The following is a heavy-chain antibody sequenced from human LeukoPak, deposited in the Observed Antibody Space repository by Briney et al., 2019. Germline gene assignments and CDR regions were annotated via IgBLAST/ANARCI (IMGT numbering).Heavy chain of an antibody. CDR2: IYYSGST. CDR1: RGSISSYY. J-gene: IGHJ6*02. D-gene: IGHD5-12*01. Sequence: KSSETLSLTCTVSRGSISSYYWSWIRQPPGKGLEWIGYIYYSGSTNYNPSLKSRVTISVDTSKNQFSLKLSSVTAADTAVYYCARATAPNGMDVWGQGTTVTVSS. CDR3: ARATAPNGMDV. V-gene: IGHV4-59*08.